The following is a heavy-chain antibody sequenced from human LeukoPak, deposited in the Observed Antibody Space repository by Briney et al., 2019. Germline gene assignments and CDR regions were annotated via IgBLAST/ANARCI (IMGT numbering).Heavy chain of an antibody. CDR2: LWTDGHTT. CDR1: GFTFSNHG. D-gene: IGHD4-17*01. J-gene: IGHJ5*01. CDR3: ARSVYRDYNWIDP. Sequence: PGGSLRLSCAASGFTFSNHGMHWVRQAPGKGLEWVAVLWTDGHTTFYVDSVKGRFTIPRDDSRSLLFLQMNSLRVEDTAVYYCARSVYRDYNWIDPWGQGTLVTVSS. V-gene: IGHV3-33*01.